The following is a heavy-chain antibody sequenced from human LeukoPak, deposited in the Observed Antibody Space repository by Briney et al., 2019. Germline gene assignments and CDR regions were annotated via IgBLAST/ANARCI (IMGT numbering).Heavy chain of an antibody. CDR2: IYYSGNT. CDR1: GGSIKTYY. V-gene: IGHV4-59*01. CDR3: ARGGSSYTGFDP. J-gene: IGHJ5*02. Sequence: PSETLSLTCTVSGGSIKTYYWSWIRQSPGKGLEWLGYIYYSGNTNYNPSLEGRITMSADTSKNQFSLKMISMTAADTAVYYCARGGSSYTGFDPWGQGTLVTVSS. D-gene: IGHD3-10*01.